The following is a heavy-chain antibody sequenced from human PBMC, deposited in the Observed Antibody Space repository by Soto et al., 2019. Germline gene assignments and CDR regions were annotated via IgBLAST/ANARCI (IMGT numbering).Heavy chain of an antibody. CDR1: GYIFTKYW. CDR2: IDPSDSFP. J-gene: IGHJ2*01. D-gene: IGHD1-1*01. CDR3: ARGDTCNSYWNFDL. V-gene: IGHV5-10-1*01. Sequence: GESLKISCKGSGYIFTKYWINWVRQTPGKGLEWMGRIDPSDSFPNYNPAFQGHVTISADNSVSTAYLQWSSLQASDTAMYYCARGDTCNSYWNFDLWGRGTLVTVSS.